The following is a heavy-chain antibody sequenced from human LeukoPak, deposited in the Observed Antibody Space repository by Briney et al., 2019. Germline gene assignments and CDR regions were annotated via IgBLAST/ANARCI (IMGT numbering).Heavy chain of an antibody. V-gene: IGHV3-23*01. D-gene: IGHD4-23*01. J-gene: IGHJ3*02. CDR3: AKGLTVVTRASDI. CDR2: ISGSGGST. CDR1: GFTFSSYA. Sequence: GASLRLSCAASGFTFSSYAMSWVRQAPGKGLEWVSAISGSGGSTYYADSVKGRFTISRDNSKYTLYLQMNSLRAEDTAVYYCAKGLTVVTRASDIWGQGTMVTVSS.